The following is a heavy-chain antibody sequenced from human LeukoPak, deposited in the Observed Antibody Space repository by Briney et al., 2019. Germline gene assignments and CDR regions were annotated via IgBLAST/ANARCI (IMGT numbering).Heavy chain of an antibody. D-gene: IGHD3-3*01. J-gene: IGHJ6*03. CDR1: GFTFSSYW. CDR2: IKQDGSEK. Sequence: PGGSQRLSCAASGFTFSSYWMSWVRQAPGKGLEWVANIKQDGSEKYYVDSVKGRFTISRDNAKNSLYLQMNSLRAEDTAVYYCARSSPIYDFWSGYYPYYMDVWGKGTTVTVSS. V-gene: IGHV3-7*01. CDR3: ARSSPIYDFWSGYYPYYMDV.